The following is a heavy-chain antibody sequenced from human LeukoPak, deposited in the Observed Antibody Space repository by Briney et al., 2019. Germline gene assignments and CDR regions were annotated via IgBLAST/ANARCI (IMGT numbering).Heavy chain of an antibody. J-gene: IGHJ4*02. D-gene: IGHD1-26*01. CDR3: AQGGSPGAFDY. V-gene: IGHV3-66*01. CDR2: IYSGGST. Sequence: GGSLRLSCAASGFTVSSNYMSWVRQAPGKGLEWVSIIYSGGSTYYADSVKGRFTISRDNAKSTLYLQVNSLRAEDTAVYYCAQGGSPGAFDYWGQGTLVTVSS. CDR1: GFTVSSNY.